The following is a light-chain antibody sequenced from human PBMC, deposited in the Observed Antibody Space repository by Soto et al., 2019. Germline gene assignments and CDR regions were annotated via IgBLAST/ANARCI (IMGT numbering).Light chain of an antibody. V-gene: IGKV1-39*01. J-gene: IGKJ2*01. Sequence: DIQMTQSPSSLSASVGDRVTITSRASQSISSYLNWYQQKPGKDPKLLIYAASSLQSGVPSRFSGSGSGTDFTLTISSLQPEDFAVYYCQQRSNWPPYTFGQGTKVDIK. CDR2: AAS. CDR1: QSISSY. CDR3: QQRSNWPPYT.